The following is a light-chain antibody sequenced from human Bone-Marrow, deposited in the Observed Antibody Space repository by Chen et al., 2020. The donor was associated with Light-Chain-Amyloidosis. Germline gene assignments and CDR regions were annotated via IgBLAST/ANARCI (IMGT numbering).Light chain of an antibody. V-gene: IGKV3-20*01. J-gene: IGKJ4*01. CDR1: QTISSNY. CDR3: QQDGNSPRT. Sequence: EIVLTQSPGTLSLSPGEGANLSCRASQTISSNYLTWYQQKFGQAPRLLIYGSSSRATGIPDRFTGSGSATDFTRTINRLEPEDFAMYYSQQDGNSPRTFGGGTKVDIK. CDR2: GSS.